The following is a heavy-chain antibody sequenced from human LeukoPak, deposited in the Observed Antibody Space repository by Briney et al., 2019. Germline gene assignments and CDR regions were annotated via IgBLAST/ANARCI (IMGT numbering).Heavy chain of an antibody. CDR3: ARGNHYYGSGSYYTRNWFDP. Sequence: PSETLSLTCAVYGGSFSGYYWSWIRQPPGKGLEWIGEINHSGSTNCNPSLKSRVTISVDTSKNQFSLELSSVTAADTAVYYCARGNHYYGSGSYYTRNWFDPWGQGTLVTVSS. J-gene: IGHJ5*02. CDR2: INHSGST. V-gene: IGHV4-34*01. D-gene: IGHD3-10*01. CDR1: GGSFSGYY.